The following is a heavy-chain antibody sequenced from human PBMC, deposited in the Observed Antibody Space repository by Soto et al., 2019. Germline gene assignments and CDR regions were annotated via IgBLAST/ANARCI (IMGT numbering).Heavy chain of an antibody. V-gene: IGHV1-2*04. D-gene: IGHD3-22*01. J-gene: IGHJ6*02. CDR1: GYTFTGYY. CDR3: ARGSMIVVGGYYYYGMDV. CDR2: INPNSGGT. Sequence: ASVKVSCKASGYTFTGYYMHWVRQAPGQGLEWMGWINPNSGGTNYAQKFQGWVTMTRDTSISTAYVELSRLRSDDTAVYYCARGSMIVVGGYYYYGMDVWGQGTTVTVSS.